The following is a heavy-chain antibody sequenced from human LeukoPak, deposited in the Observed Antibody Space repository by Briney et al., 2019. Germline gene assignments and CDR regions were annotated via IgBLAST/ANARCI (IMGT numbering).Heavy chain of an antibody. CDR1: GGSFSGYY. CDR2: INHSGST. V-gene: IGHV4-34*01. J-gene: IGHJ6*02. Sequence: KTSETLSLTCAVYGGSFSGYYWSWIRQPPGKGLEWIGEINHSGSTNYNPSLKSRVTISVDTSKNQFSLKLSSVTAADTAVYYCARGPPGIAVAGTPHYGMDVWGQGTTVTVSS. CDR3: ARGPPGIAVAGTPHYGMDV. D-gene: IGHD6-19*01.